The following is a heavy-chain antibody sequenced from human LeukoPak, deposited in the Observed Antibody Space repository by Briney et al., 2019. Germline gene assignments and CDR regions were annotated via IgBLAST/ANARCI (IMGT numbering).Heavy chain of an antibody. V-gene: IGHV3-21*01. CDR1: GFTFSSYS. CDR2: ISSSSSYI. D-gene: IGHD3-22*01. Sequence: PGGSLRLSCAASGFTFSSYSMNWVRQAPGKGLDWVSSISSSSSYIYYADSVKGRFTISRDNAKNSLYLQMNSLRAEDTAVYYCAKHESGSHYYDSSGPFQHWGQGTLVTVSS. J-gene: IGHJ1*01. CDR3: AKHESGSHYYDSSGPFQH.